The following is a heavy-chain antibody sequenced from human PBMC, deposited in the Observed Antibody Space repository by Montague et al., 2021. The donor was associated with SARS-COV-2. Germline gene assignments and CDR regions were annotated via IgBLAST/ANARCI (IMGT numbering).Heavy chain of an antibody. Sequence: SETLSLTCVVSGASITTSDWWSWFRHPPLKVLQWIWEIFHSGNTXXNPSLESRVTISVDKSKNHFSLELTSFTVADTALYYCVRHMMRKDRAAWVPYYYKGTDVWGQGTTVTVSS. CDR1: GASITTSDW. V-gene: IGHV4-4*02. CDR2: IFHSGNT. D-gene: IGHD5-18*01. CDR3: VRHMMRKDRAAWVPYYYKGTDV. J-gene: IGHJ6*02.